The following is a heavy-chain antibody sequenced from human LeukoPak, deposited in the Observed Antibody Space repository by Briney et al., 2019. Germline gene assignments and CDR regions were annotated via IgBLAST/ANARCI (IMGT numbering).Heavy chain of an antibody. J-gene: IGHJ5*02. CDR1: GYTFTGYY. CDR2: INPNSGGT. D-gene: IGHD2-2*01. Sequence: ASVKVSCKASGYTFTGYYMHWVRQAPGQGLEWMGWINPNSGGTNYAQKFQGRVTMTRDTSISTAYMELSRLRSDDTAVYYCARDRRRLYCSSTSCTAQYNWFDPWGQGTLVTVSS. CDR3: ARDRRRLYCSSTSCTAQYNWFDP. V-gene: IGHV1-2*02.